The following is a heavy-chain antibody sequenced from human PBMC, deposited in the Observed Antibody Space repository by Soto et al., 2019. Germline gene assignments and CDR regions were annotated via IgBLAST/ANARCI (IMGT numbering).Heavy chain of an antibody. V-gene: IGHV3-53*01. CDR3: ARDYGRCGGDGPPTLDY. CDR1: GFTVSSNY. Sequence: SEGSLRLSCAASGFTVSSNYMSWVRQAPGKGLEWVSVIYSGGSTYYADSVKGRFTISRDNSKNTLYLQMNSLRAEDTAVYYCARDYGRCGGDGPPTLDYWGQGTLLTVSS. J-gene: IGHJ4*02. D-gene: IGHD3-10*01. CDR2: IYSGGST.